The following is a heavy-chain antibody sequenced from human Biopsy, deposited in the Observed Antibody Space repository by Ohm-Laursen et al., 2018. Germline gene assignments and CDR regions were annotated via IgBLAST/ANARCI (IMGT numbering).Heavy chain of an antibody. CDR3: TRATNSTGWPYYYFYGMDI. J-gene: IGHJ6*02. V-gene: IGHV4-59*01. CDR2: VYYSGTT. CDR1: GVSISSDW. D-gene: IGHD2/OR15-2a*01. Sequence: SVTLSFTCTVSGVSISSDWWSWIRQTPGKGLEWIGYVYYSGTTSYNPSLRSRVTISVDTSMNQDSLRLQSVTAADTVIYYCTRATNSTGWPYYYFYGMDIWGQGTTVHVSS.